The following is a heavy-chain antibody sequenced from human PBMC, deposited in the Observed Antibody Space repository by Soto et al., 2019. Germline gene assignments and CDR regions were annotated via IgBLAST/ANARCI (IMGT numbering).Heavy chain of an antibody. CDR1: GYTFTSYG. CDR3: ASDLGQQLFDY. Sequence: QVQLVQSGAEVKKPGASVKVSCKASGYTFTSYGISWVRQAPGQGLEWMGWINAYNGNKKYAPNLHGRVSMTTDTFQGAAYMELGCFRSDETALYYCASDLGQQLFDYWGQGTLVTVSS. J-gene: IGHJ4*02. CDR2: INAYNGNK. V-gene: IGHV1-18*01. D-gene: IGHD6-13*01.